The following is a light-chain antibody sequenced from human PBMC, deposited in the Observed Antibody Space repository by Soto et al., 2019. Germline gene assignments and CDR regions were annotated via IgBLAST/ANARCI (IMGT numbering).Light chain of an antibody. V-gene: IGKV3-20*01. Sequence: EIVLKQSPGTLSVSPGERATLSCRASQSVSSNSLAWYQQKPGQAPRLLIYGASSRATGVPDRFGASGSGTDFTLTISRLEPEDFAVYYCQQYGSSGTFGQGTKVDIK. CDR2: GAS. J-gene: IGKJ1*01. CDR1: QSVSSNS. CDR3: QQYGSSGT.